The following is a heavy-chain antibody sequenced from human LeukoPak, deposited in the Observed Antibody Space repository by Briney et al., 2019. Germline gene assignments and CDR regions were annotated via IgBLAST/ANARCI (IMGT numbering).Heavy chain of an antibody. D-gene: IGHD5-12*01. Sequence: PGGSLRLSCAASGFTFSSYSMNWVRQAPGKGLEWVSYISSSGSTIYYADSVKGRFTISRDNAKNSLYLQMNSLRAEDTAVYYCARDHEATWGGEYAFDIWGQGTMVTVSS. J-gene: IGHJ3*02. V-gene: IGHV3-48*04. CDR1: GFTFSSYS. CDR3: ARDHEATWGGEYAFDI. CDR2: ISSSGSTI.